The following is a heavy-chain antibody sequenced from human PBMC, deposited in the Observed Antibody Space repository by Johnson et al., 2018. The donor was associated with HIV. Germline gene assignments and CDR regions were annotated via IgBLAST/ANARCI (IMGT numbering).Heavy chain of an antibody. Sequence: VQLVESGGGVVQPGRSLRLSCAASGFTFDDYAMHWVRQAPGKGLEWVSGISWNSGSIGYADSVKGRFTISRDNAKNSLYLQMNSLRAEDTALYYCARGAYSSSWHASDASDIWGQGTMVTVSS. V-gene: IGHV3-9*01. D-gene: IGHD6-13*01. J-gene: IGHJ3*02. CDR1: GFTFDDYA. CDR3: ARGAYSSSWHASDASDI. CDR2: ISWNSGSI.